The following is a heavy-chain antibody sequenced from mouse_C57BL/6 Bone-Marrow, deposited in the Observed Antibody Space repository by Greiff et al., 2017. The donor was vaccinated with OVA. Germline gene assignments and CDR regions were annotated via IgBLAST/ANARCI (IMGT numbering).Heavy chain of an antibody. D-gene: IGHD4-1*01. CDR2: IYPGDGDT. CDR1: GYAFSSYW. J-gene: IGHJ1*03. CDR3: ARMGRDWYFDV. Sequence: QVQLQQSGAELVKPGASVRISCKASGYAFSSYWMNWVKQRPGKGLEWIGQIYPGDGDTNYNGKFKGKATLTADKSSSTAYMQLSSLTSEDSAVYLCARMGRDWYFDVWGTGTTVTVSS. V-gene: IGHV1-80*01.